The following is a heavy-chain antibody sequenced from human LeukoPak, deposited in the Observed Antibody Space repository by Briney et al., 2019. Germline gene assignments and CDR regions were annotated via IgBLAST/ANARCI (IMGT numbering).Heavy chain of an antibody. CDR2: IRPKTGDT. CDR3: ATLNFRDGMDV. CDR1: GYTFTNYY. J-gene: IGHJ6*02. V-gene: IGHV1-2*02. Sequence: GASVKVSCKASGYTFTNYYHHWVRHVPGQGPEWMGWIRPKTGDTTYAEKFQGRVTMTRDTSISTAYMELSRLRSDYTALYYCATLNFRDGMDVWGQGTTVTVSS.